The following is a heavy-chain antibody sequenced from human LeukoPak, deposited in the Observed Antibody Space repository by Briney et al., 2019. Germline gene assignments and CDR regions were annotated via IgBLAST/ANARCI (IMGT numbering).Heavy chain of an antibody. V-gene: IGHV1-46*01. Sequence: GASVKVSCKSSGYTFTSYYMHWVRQAPGQGLEWMGIINPSGGSTSYAQKFQGRVTMTRDTSTSTVYMELSSLGSEDTAVYYCARVNSGSYSRYYYYYMDVWGKGTTVTVSS. J-gene: IGHJ6*03. D-gene: IGHD1-26*01. CDR2: INPSGGST. CDR1: GYTFTSYY. CDR3: ARVNSGSYSRYYYYYMDV.